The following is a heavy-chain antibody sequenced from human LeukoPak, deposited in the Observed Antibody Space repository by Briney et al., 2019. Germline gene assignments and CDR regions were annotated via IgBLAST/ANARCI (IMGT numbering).Heavy chain of an antibody. Sequence: ASVKVSCKASGYTFTSYGISWVRQAPGQGLEWMGWISAYNGNTNYAQKLQGRVTMTTDTSTSTAYMELRSLRSEDTAVYYCARESRIAAAGTRGAFDIWGQGTMVTVSS. J-gene: IGHJ3*02. V-gene: IGHV1-18*01. D-gene: IGHD6-13*01. CDR1: GYTFTSYG. CDR2: ISAYNGNT. CDR3: ARESRIAAAGTRGAFDI.